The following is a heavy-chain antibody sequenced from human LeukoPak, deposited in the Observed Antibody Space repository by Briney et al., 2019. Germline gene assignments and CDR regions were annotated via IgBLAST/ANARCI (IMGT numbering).Heavy chain of an antibody. V-gene: IGHV3-23*01. D-gene: IGHD3-22*01. CDR2: VSGSGGST. CDR1: GFSFESYA. CDR3: ARVYGSSNYYYDRYYYYMDV. Sequence: GGSLRLSCATSGFSFESYAMSWVRQAPGKGLEGVSGVSGSGGSTYYADSVKGRFTISRDSSKNTLYLQLNSLRVEDTAVYYCARVYGSSNYYYDRYYYYMDVWGRGTTDTVSS. J-gene: IGHJ6*03.